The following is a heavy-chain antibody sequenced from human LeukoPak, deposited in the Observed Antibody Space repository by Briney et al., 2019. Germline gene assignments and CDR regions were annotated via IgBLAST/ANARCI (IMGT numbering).Heavy chain of an antibody. V-gene: IGHV4-38-2*02. D-gene: IGHD1-7*01. CDR2: IYYSGST. Sequence: PSETLSLTCTVSGYSISSGYYWGWIRQPPGKGLQWIGCIYYSGSTYYKPSLKSRVSISVDTSKNQFSLKLTSVTAADTAVYYCGRRSRSTWNYRRGDYWGQGTLVTVSS. J-gene: IGHJ4*02. CDR3: GRRSRSTWNYRRGDY. CDR1: GYSISSGYY.